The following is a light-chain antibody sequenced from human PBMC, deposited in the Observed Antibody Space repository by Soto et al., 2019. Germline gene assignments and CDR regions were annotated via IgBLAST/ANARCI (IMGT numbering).Light chain of an antibody. CDR1: QSVGSN. J-gene: IGKJ1*01. Sequence: EIVMTQSPATLSVSPGERVTLSCRASQSVGSNLAWYQQKPGQTPRLLIYGASTRATGFPARFSGSGSGTEFTLTISSLQSVDFAVYYCQQNNDWPLTFGQGTKVDIK. CDR3: QQNNDWPLT. CDR2: GAS. V-gene: IGKV3-15*01.